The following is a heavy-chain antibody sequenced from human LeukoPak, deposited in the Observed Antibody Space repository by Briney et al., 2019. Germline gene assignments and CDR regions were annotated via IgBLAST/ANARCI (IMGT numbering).Heavy chain of an antibody. CDR1: GFTFNIHA. D-gene: IGHD1-26*01. V-gene: IGHV3-30-3*01. Sequence: GGSLRLSCGASGFTFNIHAMHWVRQAPGKGLEWVAAVSSYDGYRKTYADSVKGRFTISRDNSQNTLYLQMSSLRVEDTAVYYCARDRIWGGSLRWGGMDVWGQGTTVSVSS. CDR2: VSSYDGYRK. CDR3: ARDRIWGGSLRWGGMDV. J-gene: IGHJ6*02.